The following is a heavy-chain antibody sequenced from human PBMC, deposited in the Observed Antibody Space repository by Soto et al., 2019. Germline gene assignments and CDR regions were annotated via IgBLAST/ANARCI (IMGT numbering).Heavy chain of an antibody. CDR2: IYYSGST. CDR1: GGSISSGGYY. Sequence: SETLSLTCTVSGGSISSGGYYWSWIRQHPGKGLEWIGYIYYSGSTYYNPSLKSRVTISVDTSKNQFSLKLSSVTAADTAVYYCAREGIAVAEPGYYYYYGMDVWGQGTTVTVSS. D-gene: IGHD6-19*01. V-gene: IGHV4-31*03. J-gene: IGHJ6*02. CDR3: AREGIAVAEPGYYYYYGMDV.